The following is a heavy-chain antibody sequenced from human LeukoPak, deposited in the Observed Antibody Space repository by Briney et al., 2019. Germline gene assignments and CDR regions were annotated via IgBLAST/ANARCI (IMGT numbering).Heavy chain of an antibody. CDR1: GDSVSSNSAA. D-gene: IGHD2-15*01. CDR3: AREGWGDIVVVVAAAPFDY. V-gene: IGHV6-1*01. J-gene: IGHJ4*02. Sequence: SQTLSLACAISGDSVSSNSAAWNWIRQSPSRGLEWLGRTYYRSKWYNDYAVSVKSRITINPDTSKNQFSLQLNSVTPEDTAVYYCAREGWGDIVVVVAAAPFDYWGQGTLVTVSS. CDR2: TYYRSKWYN.